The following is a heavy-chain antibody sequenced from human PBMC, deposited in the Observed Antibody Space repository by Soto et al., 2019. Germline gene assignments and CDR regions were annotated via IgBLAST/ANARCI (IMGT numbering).Heavy chain of an antibody. V-gene: IGHV3-33*01. J-gene: IGHJ4*02. Sequence: GGSLRLSCAASGFTFSSYGMHWVRQAPGKGLEWVAVIWYDGSNKYYADSVKGRFTISRDNSKNTLYLQMNSLRAEDTAVYYCARGTYGSGWYAASYWGQGTLVTVSS. CDR2: IWYDGSNK. CDR3: ARGTYGSGWYAASY. D-gene: IGHD6-19*01. CDR1: GFTFSSYG.